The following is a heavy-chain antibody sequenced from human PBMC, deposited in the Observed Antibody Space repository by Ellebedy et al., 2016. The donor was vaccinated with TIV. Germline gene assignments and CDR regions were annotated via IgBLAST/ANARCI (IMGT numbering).Heavy chain of an antibody. CDR2: ITNSGTST. V-gene: IGHV3-23*01. Sequence: PGGSLRLSCTASGFTFSNNAMSWVRQAPGKGLEWISVITNSGTSTYYEDPVKGRFTISRDNSKNTLYLQVDSLSAGAQAKYYCASDQWGVGHAFDIWGQGTMVTVSS. CDR1: GFTFSNNA. CDR3: ASDQWGVGHAFDI. J-gene: IGHJ3*02. D-gene: IGHD2-8*01.